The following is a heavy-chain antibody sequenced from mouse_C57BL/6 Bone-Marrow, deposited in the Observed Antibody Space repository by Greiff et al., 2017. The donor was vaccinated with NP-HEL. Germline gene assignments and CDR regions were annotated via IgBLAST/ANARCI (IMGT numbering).Heavy chain of an antibody. CDR2: INPSSGYT. Sequence: QVQLQQSGAELARPGASVKMSCKASGYTFTSYTMHWVKQRPGQGLEWIGYINPSSGYTKYNQKFKDKATLTADKSSSTAYMQLSSLTSGDSAVYYCARTGTTVVASYYYAMDYRGQGTSVTVSS. CDR3: ARTGTTVVASYYYAMDY. CDR1: GYTFTSYT. D-gene: IGHD1-1*01. J-gene: IGHJ4*01. V-gene: IGHV1-4*01.